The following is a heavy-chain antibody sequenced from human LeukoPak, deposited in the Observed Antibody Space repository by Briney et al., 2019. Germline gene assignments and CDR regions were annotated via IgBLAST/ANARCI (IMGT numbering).Heavy chain of an antibody. V-gene: IGHV3-21*01. CDR1: GFTFSSYS. Sequence: GGSLRLSCAASGFTFSSYSMNWVRQAPGKGLEWVSSISSSSSYIYYADSVKGRLTISRDNAKNTLYLQMNSLRAEDTAVYYCARGRYCSSTSCWTPKDNCFDPWGQGTLVTVSS. D-gene: IGHD2-2*01. J-gene: IGHJ5*02. CDR3: ARGRYCSSTSCWTPKDNCFDP. CDR2: ISSSSSYI.